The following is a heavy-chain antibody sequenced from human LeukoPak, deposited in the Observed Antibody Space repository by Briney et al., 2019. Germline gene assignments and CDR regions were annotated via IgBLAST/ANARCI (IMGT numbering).Heavy chain of an antibody. CDR2: MNPNSGNT. Sequence: GASVKVSCKASGYTFTSYDINWVRQATGQGLEWMGWMNPNSGNTGYAQKFQGRVTMTEDTSTDTAYMELSSLRSEDTAVYYCATQPPNRYGDYRNFDYWGQGTLVTVSS. J-gene: IGHJ4*02. D-gene: IGHD4-17*01. CDR3: ATQPPNRYGDYRNFDY. V-gene: IGHV1-8*01. CDR1: GYTFTSYD.